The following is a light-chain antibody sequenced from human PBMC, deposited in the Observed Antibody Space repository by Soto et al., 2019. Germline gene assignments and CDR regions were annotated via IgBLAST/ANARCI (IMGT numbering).Light chain of an antibody. CDR2: AAS. CDR3: QQYNNWPPFN. J-gene: IGKJ5*01. V-gene: IGKV1-9*01. Sequence: IQLTHSPSSLSASVGDRVTITCRASQDINYYLAWYQQKPGTAPKLLIYAASTLQSGVPSRFSGSGSGTDFTLTISSLQSEDFAVYYCQQYNNWPPFNFGQGTRLEIK. CDR1: QDINYY.